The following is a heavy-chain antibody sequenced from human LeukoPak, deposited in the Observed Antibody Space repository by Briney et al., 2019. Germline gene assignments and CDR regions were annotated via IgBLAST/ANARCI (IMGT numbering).Heavy chain of an antibody. D-gene: IGHD6-19*01. V-gene: IGHV4-61*05. Sequence: SETLSLTCTVSGGSISSSSYYWGWIRQPPGKGLEWIGYISYSGSTNYNPSLKSRVTISLDTSKSQFSLNLNSVTPADTAVYYCGRVPRPRSSGWYGGPIDYWGQGTLVTVSS. CDR1: GGSISSSSYY. CDR3: GRVPRPRSSGWYGGPIDY. J-gene: IGHJ4*02. CDR2: ISYSGST.